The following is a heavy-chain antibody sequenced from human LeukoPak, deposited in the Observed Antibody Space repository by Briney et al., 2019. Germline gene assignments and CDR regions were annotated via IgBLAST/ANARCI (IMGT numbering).Heavy chain of an antibody. D-gene: IGHD6-19*01. CDR3: ARGTPSGWLGAVY. V-gene: IGHV1-46*01. Sequence: ASVKVSCKASGYTFTSYYMHWVRQAPGQGLEWMGIINPSGGSTSYAQRFQGRVTMTRDTSITTAYMELSSLTSEDTAVYYCARGTPSGWLGAVYWGQGTLVTVSS. CDR1: GYTFTSYY. CDR2: INPSGGST. J-gene: IGHJ4*02.